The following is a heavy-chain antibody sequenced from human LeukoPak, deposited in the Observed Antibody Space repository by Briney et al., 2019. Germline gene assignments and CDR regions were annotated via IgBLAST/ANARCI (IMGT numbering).Heavy chain of an antibody. D-gene: IGHD6-19*01. CDR2: ISGSGRSK. J-gene: IGHJ4*02. CDR1: GFTFSSYD. Sequence: GGSLRLSCAASGFTFSSYDMRWVREAEGKGLEWVSAISGSGRSKYYADSVKSRFTISTDNSKNTLYLQMNSLRADDTAVYYCATSISGWFHFDYWGQGTLVTVSS. V-gene: IGHV3-23*01. CDR3: ATSISGWFHFDY.